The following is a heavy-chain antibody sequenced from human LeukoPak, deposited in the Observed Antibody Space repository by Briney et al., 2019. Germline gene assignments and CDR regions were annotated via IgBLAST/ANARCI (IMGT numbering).Heavy chain of an antibody. J-gene: IGHJ4*02. CDR3: ARDLRYCSGGSCYFRALGY. Sequence: GGSLRLSCAASGFSFSSYAMSWVRQAPGKGLEWVSGISGSGGSTYYADSVKGRFTISRDNSKNTLYLQMNSLRAEGTAVYYCARDLRYCSGGSCYFRALGYWGQGTLVTVSS. V-gene: IGHV3-23*01. CDR1: GFSFSSYA. D-gene: IGHD2-15*01. CDR2: ISGSGGST.